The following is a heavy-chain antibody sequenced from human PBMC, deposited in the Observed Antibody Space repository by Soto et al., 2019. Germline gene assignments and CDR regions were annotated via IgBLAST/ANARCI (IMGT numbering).Heavy chain of an antibody. D-gene: IGHD3-16*01. Sequence: EVQLVESGGGLVKPGGSLRLSCAASGFTFSSYSVNWVRQAPGKGLEWVSSISSSSSYIYYADSVKGRFTISRDNAKNSLYLQMNSLRAEDTAVYYCARTVGGRSPRPFDYWGQGTLVTVSS. V-gene: IGHV3-21*01. J-gene: IGHJ4*02. CDR2: ISSSSSYI. CDR1: GFTFSSYS. CDR3: ARTVGGRSPRPFDY.